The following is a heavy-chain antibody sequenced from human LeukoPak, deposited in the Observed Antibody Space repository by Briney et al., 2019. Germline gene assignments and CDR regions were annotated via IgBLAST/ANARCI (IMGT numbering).Heavy chain of an antibody. CDR3: ARYSSGYSYWYFDL. Sequence: GSSVKVSCKASGGTFSSYAISWVRQAPGHGLEWMGRIIPIFGTANYAQKFQGRVTITADKSTSTAYMELSSLRSEDTAVYYCARYSSGYSYWYFDLWGRGTLATVSS. CDR2: IIPIFGTA. D-gene: IGHD6-19*01. V-gene: IGHV1-69*06. J-gene: IGHJ2*01. CDR1: GGTFSSYA.